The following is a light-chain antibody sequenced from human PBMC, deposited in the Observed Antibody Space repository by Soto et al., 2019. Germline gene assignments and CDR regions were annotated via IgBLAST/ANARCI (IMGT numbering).Light chain of an antibody. CDR3: QQYGSPPFS. J-gene: IGKJ2*03. CDR2: GAS. V-gene: IGKV3-20*01. CDR1: QSVTSRY. Sequence: DTVLTQSPGTLSLSPGERATLSCRDSQSVTSRYLAWYQQKPGQAPSLLIYGASNRAAGIPDRFSGSGSGTDFTLTISRLEPEDFAVYFCQQYGSPPFSFGQGTKVDIK.